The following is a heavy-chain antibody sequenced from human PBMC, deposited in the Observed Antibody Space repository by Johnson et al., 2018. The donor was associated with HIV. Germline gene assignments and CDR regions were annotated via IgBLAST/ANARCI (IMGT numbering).Heavy chain of an antibody. CDR3: VRRMVVGYVAFDI. V-gene: IGHV3-11*04. CDR2: ISSSGRTT. CDR1: GFTFSDHY. Sequence: QVQLVESGGGLVKAGGSLRLSCAASGFTFSDHYMTWIRQAPGKGLACISSISSSGRTTYYADSVKGRFTISRNNVQNSMLLQMNSLRADDTAVYCCVRRMVVGYVAFDIWGQGTMVSVSS. J-gene: IGHJ3*02. D-gene: IGHD2-21*01.